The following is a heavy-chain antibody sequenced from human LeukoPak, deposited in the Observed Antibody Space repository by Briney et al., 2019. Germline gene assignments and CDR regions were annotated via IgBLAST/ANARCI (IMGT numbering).Heavy chain of an antibody. CDR1: GFTFSTYW. D-gene: IGHD2-21*02. J-gene: IGHJ4*02. CDR2: IKQDGSQK. V-gene: IGHV3-7*03. Sequence: GGSLRLSCEASGFTFSTYWMKWVRQAPGKGLEWVANIKQDGSQKYYVDSVKGRFIISRDNAKNSLYLQMNSVRAEDTAVYYCAWEGTFGDYRASGDHWGQGALVTVSS. CDR3: AWEGTFGDYRASGDH.